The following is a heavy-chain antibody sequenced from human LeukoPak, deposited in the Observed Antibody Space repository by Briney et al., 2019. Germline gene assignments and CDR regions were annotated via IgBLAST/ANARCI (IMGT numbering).Heavy chain of an antibody. V-gene: IGHV4-39*01. J-gene: IGHJ5*02. CDR3: ARHAGAYYYDSSGLFGFDP. CDR2: IYYSGST. Sequence: PSETLSLTCTVSGGSISSSSYYWGWTRQPPGKGLEWIGSIYYSGSTYYNPSLKSRVTISVDTSKNQFSLKLSSVTAADTAVYYCARHAGAYYYDSSGLFGFDPWGQGTLVTVSS. D-gene: IGHD3-22*01. CDR1: GGSISSSSYY.